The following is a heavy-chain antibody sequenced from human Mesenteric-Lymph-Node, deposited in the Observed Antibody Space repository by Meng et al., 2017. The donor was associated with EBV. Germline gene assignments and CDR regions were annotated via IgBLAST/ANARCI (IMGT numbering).Heavy chain of an antibody. Sequence: QGQLVQSGAEVKKPWASLKVSCKAFGYSFTTYAIHWVRQAPGQRLEFVGWLNAANGNTRYSQRLQGRVTLTSDTSASTAYMELTSLISEDAAVYYCVREGSSWYGGGFYDYWGQGALVTVSS. J-gene: IGHJ4*02. V-gene: IGHV1-3*01. CDR3: VREGSSWYGGGFYDY. CDR2: LNAANGNT. CDR1: GYSFTTYA. D-gene: IGHD6-13*01.